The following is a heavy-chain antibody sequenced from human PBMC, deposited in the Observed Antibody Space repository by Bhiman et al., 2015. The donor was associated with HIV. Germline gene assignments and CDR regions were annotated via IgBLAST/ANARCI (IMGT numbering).Heavy chain of an antibody. CDR3: AKGHYVWGSYRSLDY. CDR1: GFTFSSYG. CDR2: IWFDGSNK. J-gene: IGHJ4*02. V-gene: IGHV3-33*06. Sequence: VQLVESGGGVVQPGRSLRLSCAASGFTFSSYGMHWVRQAPGKGLEWVAVIWFDGSNKYYADSVKGRFTISRDNSKNTLYLQMNSLRAEDTAVYYCAKGHYVWGSYRSLDYWGQGTLVTVSS. D-gene: IGHD3-16*02.